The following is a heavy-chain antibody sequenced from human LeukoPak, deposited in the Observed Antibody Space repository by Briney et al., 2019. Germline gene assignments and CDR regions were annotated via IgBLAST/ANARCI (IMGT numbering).Heavy chain of an antibody. CDR1: GYTFTSYA. J-gene: IGHJ5*02. Sequence: ASVKVSCKASGYTFTSYAMNWVRQAPGRGLEWMGWINTNTGNPTYAQGFTGRFVFSLDTSVSTAYLQISSLKAEDTAVYYCAREERSDPWSEGFDPWGQGTLVTVSS. V-gene: IGHV7-4-1*02. D-gene: IGHD3-3*01. CDR3: AREERSDPWSEGFDP. CDR2: INTNTGNP.